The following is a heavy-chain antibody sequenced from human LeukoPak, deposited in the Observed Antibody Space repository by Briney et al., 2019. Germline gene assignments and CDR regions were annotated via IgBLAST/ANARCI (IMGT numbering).Heavy chain of an antibody. V-gene: IGHV1-2*02. CDR2: INPKSGDP. Sequence: ASVKVSCKTSGYRFTGYYMHLVRQAPGQGLEWMGWINPKSGDPIYVQKFQGRVTLTRDTSIDTVYLELSSLKSDDTAVYYCARDPGHDTSNYGGLDFWGQGTLVTVSS. CDR1: GYRFTGYY. J-gene: IGHJ4*02. CDR3: ARDPGHDTSNYGGLDF. D-gene: IGHD4-11*01.